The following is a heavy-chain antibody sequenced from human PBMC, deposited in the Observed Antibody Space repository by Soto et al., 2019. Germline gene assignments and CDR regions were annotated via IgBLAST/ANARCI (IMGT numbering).Heavy chain of an antibody. J-gene: IGHJ6*02. Sequence: ESLTISRKGSGYSFSSYWIGLVRQMPGQGLESMGIIYPGDFDTRYSPSFQGQVTISVDRSISTAYLQWSTLKTSDTAMYYCARHGLHGSDWDGLDVWGQGTTVTVSS. V-gene: IGHV5-51*01. CDR1: GYSFSSYW. CDR2: IYPGDFDT. D-gene: IGHD3-9*01. CDR3: ARHGLHGSDWDGLDV.